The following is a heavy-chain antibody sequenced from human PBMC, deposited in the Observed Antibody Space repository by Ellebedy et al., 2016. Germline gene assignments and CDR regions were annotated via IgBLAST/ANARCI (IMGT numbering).Heavy chain of an antibody. V-gene: IGHV6-1*01. J-gene: IGHJ5*02. Sequence: SQTLSLTCAISGDSVSSNSAAWNWIRQSPSRGLEWLGRTYYRSKWYNDYAVSVKSRITINPDTSKNQFSLQLNSVTPEDTAVYYCARGVYSGWYESGWFDPWGQGTLVTVSS. D-gene: IGHD6-19*01. CDR2: TYYRSKWYN. CDR3: ARGVYSGWYESGWFDP. CDR1: GDSVSSNSAA.